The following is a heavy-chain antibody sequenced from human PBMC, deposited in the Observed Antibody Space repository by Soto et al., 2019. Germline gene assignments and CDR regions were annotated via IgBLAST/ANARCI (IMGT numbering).Heavy chain of an antibody. J-gene: IGHJ5*02. CDR3: ARREMEAGTAWWFDP. CDR2: IYYSGST. CDR1: DGSISSSSYY. Sequence: SETLSLTCTVADGSISSSSYYWGWIRQPPGKGLEWIGSIYYSGSTYYNPSLKSRVTISVDTSKNQFSLKLRSVTAADTAVYYCARREMEAGTAWWFDPWGQGTLVTVSS. D-gene: IGHD6-13*01. V-gene: IGHV4-39*01.